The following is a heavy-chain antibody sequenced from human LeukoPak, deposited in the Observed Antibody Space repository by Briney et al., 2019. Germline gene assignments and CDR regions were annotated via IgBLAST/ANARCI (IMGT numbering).Heavy chain of an antibody. CDR2: MNPNSGNT. D-gene: IGHD3-22*01. CDR1: GYTFISYD. V-gene: IGHV1-8*03. J-gene: IGHJ6*03. CDR3: ARADHYYDSNDYYYMDV. Sequence: ASVKVSCKASGYTFISYDINWVRQVTGQGLEWMGWMNPNSGNTGYAQKFQGRVTITRNTSISTAFMELSSLRSEDTAVYYCARADHYYDSNDYYYMDVWGKGTTVTVSS.